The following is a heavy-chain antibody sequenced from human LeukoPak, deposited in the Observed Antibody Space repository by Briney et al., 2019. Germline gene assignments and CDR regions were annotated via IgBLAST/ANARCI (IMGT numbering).Heavy chain of an antibody. CDR2: INHSGST. J-gene: IGHJ4*02. CDR1: GGSFSGYY. D-gene: IGHD1-26*01. CDR3: ARVGYSGSY. V-gene: IGHV4-34*01. Sequence: SETVSLTCAVYGGSFSGYYWSWIRQPPGKGLEWIGEINHSGSTNYNPSLKSRVTISVDTSKNQFSLKLSSVTAADTAVYYCARVGYSGSYWGQGTLVTVSS.